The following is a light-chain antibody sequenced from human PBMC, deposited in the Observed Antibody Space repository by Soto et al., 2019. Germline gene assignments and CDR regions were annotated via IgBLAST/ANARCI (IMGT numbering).Light chain of an antibody. CDR1: SGHSNYA. CDR3: QTWGTGIVI. J-gene: IGLJ2*01. CDR2: LNRDGSH. V-gene: IGLV4-69*01. Sequence: QLVLTQSPSASASLGASVKLTCTLSSGHSNYAIAWHQQQPEKGPRYSMKLNRDGSHSKGDGIPNRFSGSSSGAERYLTISRLPSEDEANYYCQTWGTGIVIFGGGTQLTVL.